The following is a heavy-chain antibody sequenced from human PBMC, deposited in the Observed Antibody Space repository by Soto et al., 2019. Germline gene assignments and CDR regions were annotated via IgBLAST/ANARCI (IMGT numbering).Heavy chain of an antibody. CDR1: GYTFTSYA. V-gene: IGHV1-3*01. D-gene: IGHD3-3*02. CDR2: INAGNGNT. CDR3: ARGWAIFGHGRAFDY. Sequence: QFQLVQSGAEVKKPGASVKVSCKASGYTFTSYAMHWVRQAPGQRLEWMGWINAGNGNTKYSQKFQGRVTITRDTSASTAYMELSSLRSEDTAVYYCARGWAIFGHGRAFDYWGQGTLVTVSS. J-gene: IGHJ4*02.